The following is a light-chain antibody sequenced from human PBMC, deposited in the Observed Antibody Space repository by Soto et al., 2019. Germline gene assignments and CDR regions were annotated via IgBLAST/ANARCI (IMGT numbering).Light chain of an antibody. CDR2: YDS. Sequence: SYELTQPPSVSVAPRKTTRITCGGNNIGSKSVHWYQQKPGQAPVLVIYYDSDRPSGIPERFSCSNSGNTATLTISRVEAGDEADYYCQGWDSSSDHVVFGGGTKVNVL. J-gene: IGLJ2*01. CDR3: QGWDSSSDHVV. V-gene: IGLV3-21*04. CDR1: NIGSKS.